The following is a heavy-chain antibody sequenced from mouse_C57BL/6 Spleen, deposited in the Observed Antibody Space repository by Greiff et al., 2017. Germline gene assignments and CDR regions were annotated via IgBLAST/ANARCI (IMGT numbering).Heavy chain of an antibody. CDR1: GYTFTDYY. V-gene: IGHV1-26*01. Sequence: EVQLQQSGPELVKPGASVKISCKASGYTFTDYYMNWVKQSHGKSLEWIGDINPNNGGTSYNQKFKGKATLTVDKSSSTAYMELRSLTSEDSAVYYCARLLLSNYGFAYWGQGTLVTVSA. J-gene: IGHJ3*01. D-gene: IGHD2-5*01. CDR3: ARLLLSNYGFAY. CDR2: INPNNGGT.